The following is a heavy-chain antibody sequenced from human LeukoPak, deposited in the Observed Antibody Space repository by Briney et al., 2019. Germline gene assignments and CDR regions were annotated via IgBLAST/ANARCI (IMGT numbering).Heavy chain of an antibody. J-gene: IGHJ4*02. D-gene: IGHD3-9*01. V-gene: IGHV3-21*01. Sequence: PGGSLRLSRATSEITFSSYAMTWVRQAPGKGLEWVSSITASSTAIYSADSVKGRFTISRDNAKNFLYLQMNSLRAEDTAVYYCARTYYDILTGYNPYFDYWGQGILVTVSS. CDR3: ARTYYDILTGYNPYFDY. CDR1: EITFSSYA. CDR2: ITASSTAI.